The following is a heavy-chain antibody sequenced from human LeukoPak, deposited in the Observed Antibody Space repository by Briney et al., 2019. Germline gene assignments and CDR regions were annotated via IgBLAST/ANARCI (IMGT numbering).Heavy chain of an antibody. CDR3: VTAAGLGVYYFDY. Sequence: GSLRLSCAASGLTFSSYSMNWVRQAPGKGLEWVSSISSSSSYIYYADSVKGRFTISRDNAKNSLYLQMNSLRAEDTAVYYCVTAAGLGVYYFDYWGQGTLVTASS. J-gene: IGHJ4*02. CDR2: ISSSSSYI. D-gene: IGHD6-13*01. CDR1: GLTFSSYS. V-gene: IGHV3-21*01.